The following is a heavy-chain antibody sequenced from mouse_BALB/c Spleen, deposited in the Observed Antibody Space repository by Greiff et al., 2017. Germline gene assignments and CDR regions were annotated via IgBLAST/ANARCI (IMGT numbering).Heavy chain of an antibody. J-gene: IGHJ3*01. CDR2: IDPSDSET. CDR3: APIYYGNYGFAY. D-gene: IGHD2-1*01. V-gene: IGHV1-74*01. Sequence: VQLQQSGPQLVRPGASVKISCKASGYSFTSYWMHWVKQRPGQGLEWIGMIDPSDSETRLNQKFKDKATLTVDKSSSTAYMQLSSPTSEDSAVYYCAPIYYGNYGFAYWGQGTLVTVSA. CDR1: GYSFTSYW.